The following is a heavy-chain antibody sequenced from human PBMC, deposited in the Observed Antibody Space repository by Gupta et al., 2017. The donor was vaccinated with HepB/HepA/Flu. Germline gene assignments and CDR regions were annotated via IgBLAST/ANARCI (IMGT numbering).Heavy chain of an antibody. CDR3: ARGGGIALEFDY. CDR2: INPNSGGT. Sequence: QVQLVQSGAVVKKAGASVKVSCKASGYSFTGPPIHWVRQAPGQGLEWMGWINPNSGGTNYAKKFQDWVTMSRDTSISTAYMELRSLKSDDTARYYCARGGGIALEFDYWGQGTLVTVSS. J-gene: IGHJ4*02. CDR1: GYSFTGPP. V-gene: IGHV1-2*04. D-gene: IGHD6-13*01.